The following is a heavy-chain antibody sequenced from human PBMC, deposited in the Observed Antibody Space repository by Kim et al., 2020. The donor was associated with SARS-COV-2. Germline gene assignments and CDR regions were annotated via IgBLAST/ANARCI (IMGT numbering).Heavy chain of an antibody. CDR2: FDPEDGET. CDR3: ATTTVTMIVAQGAFDI. CDR1: GYTLTELS. J-gene: IGHJ3*02. Sequence: ASVKVSCKVSGYTLTELSMHWVRQAPGKGLEWMGGFDPEDGETIYAQKFQGRVTMTEDTSTDTAYMELSSLRSEDTAVYYCATTTVTMIVAQGAFDIWGQGTMVTVSS. D-gene: IGHD3-22*01. V-gene: IGHV1-24*01.